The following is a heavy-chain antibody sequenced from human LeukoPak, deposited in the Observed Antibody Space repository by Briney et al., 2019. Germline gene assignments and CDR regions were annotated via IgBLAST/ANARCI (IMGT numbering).Heavy chain of an antibody. V-gene: IGHV3-74*01. D-gene: IGHD3-22*01. CDR2: INSDGSST. CDR3: ARETYYYDNSAYLGIDALDI. CDR1: GFTLSSYW. Sequence: PGGSLRLSCAASGFTLSSYWMHWVRQAPGKGLVWVSRINSDGSSTSYVDSVKGRFTISRDNAKNTLYLQMNSLRAEDTAVYCCARETYYYDNSAYLGIDALDIWGQGTMVTVSS. J-gene: IGHJ3*02.